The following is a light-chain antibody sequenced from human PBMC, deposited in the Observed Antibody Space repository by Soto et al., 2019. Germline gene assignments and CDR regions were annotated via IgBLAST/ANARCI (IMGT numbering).Light chain of an antibody. CDR2: GAS. V-gene: IGKV3-20*01. Sequence: DIVLTQSPGTLSLSPGERATVSCRASQTVSSSYVAWYQQKPGQAPRRLIYGASNRATGIPDRFSGSGSGTDFTLTISRLEPEDFAVYYCQHYGSSPPWTFGQGPKVEIK. CDR1: QTVSSSY. CDR3: QHYGSSPPWT. J-gene: IGKJ1*01.